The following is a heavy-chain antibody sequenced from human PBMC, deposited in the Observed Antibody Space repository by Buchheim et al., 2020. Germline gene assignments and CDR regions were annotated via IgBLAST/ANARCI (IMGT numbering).Heavy chain of an antibody. J-gene: IGHJ6*02. V-gene: IGHV1-69*01. CDR1: GGTFSSYA. D-gene: IGHD2-2*01. CDR3: ARAIVVVPAADPYYYYGMDV. CDR2: VIPIFGTA. Sequence: QVQLVQSGAEVKKPGSSVKVSCKASGGTFSSYAISWVRQAPGQGLEWMGGVIPIFGTANYEQKFQGRVTITADESTSTAYMELSSLRSEDTAVYYCARAIVVVPAADPYYYYGMDVWGQGTT.